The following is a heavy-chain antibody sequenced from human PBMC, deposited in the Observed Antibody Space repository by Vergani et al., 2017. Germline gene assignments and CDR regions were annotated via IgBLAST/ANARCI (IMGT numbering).Heavy chain of an antibody. J-gene: IGHJ3*02. D-gene: IGHD3-22*01. V-gene: IGHV4-61*02. Sequence: QVQLQESSPGLVKPSQTLSLTCTVSGGSISSGSYYWSWIRQPAGKGLEWIGRIYTSGSTNYNPSLKSRVTISVDTSKNQFSLKLSSVTAADTAVYYCARDMGFYYYDSSGYWSNAFDIWGQGTMVTVSS. CDR2: IYTSGST. CDR1: GGSISSGSYY. CDR3: ARDMGFYYYDSSGYWSNAFDI.